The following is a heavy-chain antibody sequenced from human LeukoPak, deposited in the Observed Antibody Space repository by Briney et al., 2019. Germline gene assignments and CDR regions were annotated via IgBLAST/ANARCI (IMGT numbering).Heavy chain of an antibody. CDR1: GGTFSSYA. CDR3: ASHLYRRARGDYYYYMDV. Sequence: SVKVSCKASGGTFSSYAISWVRQAPGQGLEWMGRIIPIFGTANYAQKFQGRVTTTTDESTSTAYMELSSLRSEDTAVYYCASHLYRRARGDYYYYMDVWGKGTTVTVSS. CDR2: IIPIFGTA. V-gene: IGHV1-69*05. J-gene: IGHJ6*03. D-gene: IGHD3-10*01.